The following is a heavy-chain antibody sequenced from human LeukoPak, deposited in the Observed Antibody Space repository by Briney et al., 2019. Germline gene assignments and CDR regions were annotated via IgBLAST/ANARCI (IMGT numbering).Heavy chain of an antibody. J-gene: IGHJ4*02. CDR2: INPDGSTT. CDR3: ARVSLGATIDY. Sequence: GGSLRLSCAASGFTFSRYWIHWVRQAPGKGLEWVSRINPDGSTTTYADSVKGRFTISRDNAKNSLYLQMNSLRAEDTAVYYCARVSLGATIDYWGQGTLVTVSS. D-gene: IGHD1-26*01. CDR1: GFTFSRYW. V-gene: IGHV3-74*01.